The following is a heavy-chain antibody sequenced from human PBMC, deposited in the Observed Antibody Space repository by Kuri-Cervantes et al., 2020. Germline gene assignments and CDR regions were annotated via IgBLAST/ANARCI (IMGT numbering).Heavy chain of an antibody. CDR2: INPNSGGT. J-gene: IGHJ4*02. V-gene: IGHV1-2*02. Sequence: ASVKVSCKASGYTFTGYYMHWVRQAPGQGLEWMGWINPNSGGTKYAQKFEGRVTMTRDTSISIVYMELSRLRSEDTAVYYCARGPYDSSGRLTPPGAYWGQGTLVTVSS. CDR1: GYTFTGYY. CDR3: ARGPYDSSGRLTPPGAY. D-gene: IGHD3-22*01.